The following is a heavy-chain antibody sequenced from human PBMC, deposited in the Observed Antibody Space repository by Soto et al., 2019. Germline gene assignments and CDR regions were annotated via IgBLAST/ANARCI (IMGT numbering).Heavy chain of an antibody. CDR2: ISEDGGNK. CDR3: ARRLTSTVSALGY. V-gene: IGHV3-30-3*01. Sequence: QVHLVESGGGVVQAGRSLRLSCTASGLTFTSYAIHWARQAPGKGLEWVSLISEDGGNKYFAESVRGRFLISRDNSKNTVYLQINSLRPEDTAVYFCARRLTSTVSALGYWGQGTLVTVSS. J-gene: IGHJ4*02. CDR1: GLTFTSYA. D-gene: IGHD6-19*01.